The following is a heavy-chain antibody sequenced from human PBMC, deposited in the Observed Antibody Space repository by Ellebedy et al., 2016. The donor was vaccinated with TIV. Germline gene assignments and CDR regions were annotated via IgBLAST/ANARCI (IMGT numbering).Heavy chain of an antibody. D-gene: IGHD4-17*01. CDR1: GFNFRSYW. Sequence: GESLKISCAASGFNFRSYWMTWVRQAPGKGLEWVAKIRQEGDKIYYVESVKGRFTISRDNAKNSLFLQMNSLRVEGTAVYYCARRASYGDYAVQVNPWFDPWGQGTLGTGSS. CDR3: ARRASYGDYAVQVNPWFDP. J-gene: IGHJ5*02. V-gene: IGHV3-7*01. CDR2: IRQEGDKI.